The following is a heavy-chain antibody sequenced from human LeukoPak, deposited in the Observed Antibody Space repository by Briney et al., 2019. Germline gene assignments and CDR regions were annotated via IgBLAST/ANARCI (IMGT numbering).Heavy chain of an antibody. Sequence: GGSLRLSCAASGFAFSSYWMDWVRQAPGKGPEWVANLKHDGIEKYLVDSVKGRFAISRDNAKNLLYLQMNNLRVEDTAVYYCARDAVPGDSFDIWGQGTMVTVSS. CDR2: LKHDGIEK. CDR1: GFAFSSYW. J-gene: IGHJ3*02. V-gene: IGHV3-7*03. CDR3: ARDAVPGDSFDI.